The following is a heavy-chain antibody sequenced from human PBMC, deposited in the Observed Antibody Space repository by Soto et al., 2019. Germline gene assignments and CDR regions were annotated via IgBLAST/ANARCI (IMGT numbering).Heavy chain of an antibody. J-gene: IGHJ3*02. Sequence: QVQLVQSGAEVKKPGASVKVSCKASGYTFTGYYIHWVRQAPGQGLEWMGWINPNSGGTNYAQKFQGRVTMTRGTSITTAYMDLGRLRSDDTAVYYCASPRGYYDSSGYYYPDAFDIWGQGTMVTVSS. CDR3: ASPRGYYDSSGYYYPDAFDI. CDR2: INPNSGGT. CDR1: GYTFTGYY. D-gene: IGHD3-22*01. V-gene: IGHV1-2*02.